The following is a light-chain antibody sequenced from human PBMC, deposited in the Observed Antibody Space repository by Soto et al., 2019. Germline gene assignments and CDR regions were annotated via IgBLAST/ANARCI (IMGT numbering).Light chain of an antibody. CDR3: QSYDNNLVV. J-gene: IGLJ2*01. CDR2: GNI. CDR1: SSNIGAGYD. V-gene: IGLV1-40*01. Sequence: QPVLTQPPSVSGAPGQRVTISCTGSSSNIGAGYDVHWYRQLPGTAPTVLIYGNINRPSGVPDRFSASKSGTSVSLAITGLQAEDEADYYCQSYDNNLVVFGGGTKLTVL.